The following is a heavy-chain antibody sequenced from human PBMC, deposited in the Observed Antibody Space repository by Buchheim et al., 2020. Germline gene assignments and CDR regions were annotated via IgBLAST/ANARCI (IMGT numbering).Heavy chain of an antibody. CDR3: ARSAGAYDSSGYYYVAPLDAFDI. J-gene: IGHJ3*02. Sequence: QVQLVESGGGVVQPGRSLRLSCAASGFTFSSYGMHWVRQAPGKGLEWVAVIWYDGSNKYYADSVKGRFTISRDNSKKKLYLQMNSLRAEDTAVYYCARSAGAYDSSGYYYVAPLDAFDIWGQGT. V-gene: IGHV3-33*01. CDR2: IWYDGSNK. CDR1: GFTFSSYG. D-gene: IGHD3-22*01.